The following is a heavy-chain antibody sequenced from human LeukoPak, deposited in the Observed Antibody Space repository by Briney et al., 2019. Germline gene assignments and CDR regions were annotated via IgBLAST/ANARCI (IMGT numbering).Heavy chain of an antibody. V-gene: IGHV3-30*02. Sequence: DSVKGRFTISRDNSKNTLYLQMNSLRAEDTAVYYCAKGSDIVVVVAAPDYWGQGTLVTVSS. D-gene: IGHD2-15*01. J-gene: IGHJ4*02. CDR3: AKGSDIVVVVAAPDY.